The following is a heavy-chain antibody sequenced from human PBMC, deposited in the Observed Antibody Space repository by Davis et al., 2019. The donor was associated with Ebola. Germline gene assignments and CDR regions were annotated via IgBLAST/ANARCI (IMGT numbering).Heavy chain of an antibody. J-gene: IGHJ6*03. CDR2: IYYSGST. CDR3: ARGGHSSSAFYYYYYMDV. D-gene: IGHD6-6*01. Sequence: PSETLSLTCTVSGGSISSYYWSWIRQPPGKGLEWIGYIYYSGSTNYNPSLKSRVTISVDTSKNQFSLRLSSVTAADTAVYYCARGGHSSSAFYYYYYMDVWGKGTTVTVSS. CDR1: GGSISSYY. V-gene: IGHV4-59*12.